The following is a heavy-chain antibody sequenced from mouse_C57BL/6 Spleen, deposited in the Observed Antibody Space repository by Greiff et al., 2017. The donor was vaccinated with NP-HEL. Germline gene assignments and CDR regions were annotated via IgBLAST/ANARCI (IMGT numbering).Heavy chain of an antibody. V-gene: IGHV7-3*01. Sequence: DVKLVESGGGLVQPGGSLSLSCAASGFTFTDYYMSWVRQPPGKALEWLGFIRNKANGYTTEYSASVKGRFTISRDNSQSILYLQMNALRAEHSATYYCARYRQYYAMDYWGQGTSVTVSS. CDR1: GFTFTDYY. CDR2: IRNKANGYTT. CDR3: ARYRQYYAMDY. D-gene: IGHD6-1*01. J-gene: IGHJ4*01.